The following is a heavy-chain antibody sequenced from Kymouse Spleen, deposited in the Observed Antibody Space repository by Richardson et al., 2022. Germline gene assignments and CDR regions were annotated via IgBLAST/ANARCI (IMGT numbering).Heavy chain of an antibody. J-gene: IGHJ6*02. CDR3: ARQGGGSYSLYYYYYYGMDV. CDR2: IYYSGST. D-gene: IGHD1-26*01. V-gene: IGHV4-39*01. Sequence: QLQLQESGPGLVKPSETLSLTCTVSGGSISSSSYYWGWIRQPPGKGLEWIGSIYYSGSTYYNPSLKSRVTISVDTSKNQFSLKLSSVTAADTAVYYCARQGGGSYSLYYYYYYGMDVWGQGTTVTVSS. CDR1: GGSISSSSYY.